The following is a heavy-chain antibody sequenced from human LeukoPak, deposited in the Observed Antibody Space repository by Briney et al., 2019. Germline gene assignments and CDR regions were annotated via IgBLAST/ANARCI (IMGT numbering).Heavy chain of an antibody. D-gene: IGHD4-17*01. J-gene: IGHJ4*02. CDR1: GYSFTNHW. CDR2: IYPGDSDT. CDR3: ALTGYGDFSFGY. V-gene: IGHV5-51*01. Sequence: GESLKISCKASGYSFTNHWIGWVSQMPGKGLEWMGIIYPGDSDTKYSPSLQGQVTISADKSITTAYLQWRSLKTSDTAMYYCALTGYGDFSFGYWGQGTLVTVSS.